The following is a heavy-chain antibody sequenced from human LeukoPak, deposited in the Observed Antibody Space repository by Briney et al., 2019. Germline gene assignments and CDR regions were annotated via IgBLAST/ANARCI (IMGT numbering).Heavy chain of an antibody. V-gene: IGHV4-31*03. D-gene: IGHD4-23*01. CDR1: GGSFNSGGYY. CDR3: ARVNYRGSPRATGAPYFDS. J-gene: IGHJ4*02. CDR2: IYYTGST. Sequence: SQTLSLTCTVSGGSFNSGGYYWSWIRQHPGKGLEWIGYIYYTGSTYYNPSLKSRLTISIDTSKNQFSLKLSSVTAADTAMYYCARVNYRGSPRATGAPYFDSWGQGSLVTVSS.